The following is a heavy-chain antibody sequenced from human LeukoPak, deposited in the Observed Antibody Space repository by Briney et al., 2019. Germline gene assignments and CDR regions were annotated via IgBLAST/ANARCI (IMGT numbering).Heavy chain of an antibody. CDR2: LSNIGSST. Sequence: GGSLRLSCAASGFTFSSYAMSWVRQAPGKGLEWVSALSNIGSSTSYADSVKGRFTISRDNSKNTLFLQMNSLRAEDTAVYYCAKDLRTSGYYPYYFDYWGQGTLVTVSS. CDR3: AKDLRTSGYYPYYFDY. V-gene: IGHV3-23*01. J-gene: IGHJ4*02. D-gene: IGHD3-22*01. CDR1: GFTFSSYA.